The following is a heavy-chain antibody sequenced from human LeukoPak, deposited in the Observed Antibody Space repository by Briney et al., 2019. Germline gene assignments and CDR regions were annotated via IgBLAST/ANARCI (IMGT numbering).Heavy chain of an antibody. D-gene: IGHD6-13*01. V-gene: IGHV3-48*03. J-gene: IGHJ3*02. CDR3: ARVSGMQSSSWYAFDI. Sequence: GGSLRLSCAASAFTFSSYEMNWVRQAPGKGLEWVSYISSGGTIYYADSVKGRFTISRDNAKNSLYLQMDSLRAEDTAVYYCARVSGMQSSSWYAFDIWGQGTMVTVSS. CDR1: AFTFSSYE. CDR2: ISSGGTI.